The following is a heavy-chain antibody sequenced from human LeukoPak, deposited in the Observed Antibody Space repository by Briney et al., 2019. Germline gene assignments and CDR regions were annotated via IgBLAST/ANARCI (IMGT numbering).Heavy chain of an antibody. J-gene: IGHJ4*02. CDR1: GFTFSNHG. CDR2: IWYDGSNK. D-gene: IGHD2-21*02. Sequence: QAGGSLRLSCAASGFTFSNHGMHWVRQVPGKGPEWVALIWYDGSNKYYGDSVKGRFTISRDNSKNTVYLQMNSLRAEDTGVYYCARDRLEAVTDDDYFDYWGQGTLVTVSS. V-gene: IGHV3-33*01. CDR3: ARDRLEAVTDDDYFDY.